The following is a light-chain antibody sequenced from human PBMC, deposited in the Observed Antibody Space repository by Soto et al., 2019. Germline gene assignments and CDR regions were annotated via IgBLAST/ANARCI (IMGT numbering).Light chain of an antibody. CDR2: EVS. CDR1: SSDVGVYNY. Sequence: QSALTQPPSASGSPGQSVTISCTGTSSDVGVYNYVSWYQQHPGKAPTLMIYEVSKRPSGVPDRFSGSKSGNTASLTVYGLQAEDEADYYCSSYAGSDNYVFGTGTKLTVL. CDR3: SSYAGSDNYV. J-gene: IGLJ1*01. V-gene: IGLV2-8*01.